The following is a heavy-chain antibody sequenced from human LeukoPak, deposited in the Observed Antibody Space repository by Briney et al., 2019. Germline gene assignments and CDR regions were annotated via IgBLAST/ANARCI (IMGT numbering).Heavy chain of an antibody. CDR1: GYTFTSYY. V-gene: IGHV1-46*01. D-gene: IGHD6-13*01. Sequence: ASVKVSCKASGYTFTSYYMHWVRQAPGQGLEWMGIINPSGGSTSYAQKFQGRVTMTTDTSTSTAYMELRSLRSDDTAVYYCARDLGILAAAGYFDYWGQGTLVTVSS. CDR2: INPSGGST. CDR3: ARDLGILAAAGYFDY. J-gene: IGHJ4*02.